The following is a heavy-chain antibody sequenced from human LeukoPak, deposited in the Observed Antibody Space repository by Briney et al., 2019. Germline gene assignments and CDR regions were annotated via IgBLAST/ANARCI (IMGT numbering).Heavy chain of an antibody. V-gene: IGHV1-18*01. CDR3: ARVPVSGPGARFDY. J-gene: IGHJ4*02. Sequence: GASVKVSCKASGYTFNSYDISWVRQAPGQGLEWMGWISAYNVNTNDAQKLQGRVTMTTDTSTTTAYMELRSLRSDDTAVYYCARVPVSGPGARFDYWGQGTLVTVSS. CDR1: GYTFNSYD. CDR2: ISAYNVNT. D-gene: IGHD4-11*01.